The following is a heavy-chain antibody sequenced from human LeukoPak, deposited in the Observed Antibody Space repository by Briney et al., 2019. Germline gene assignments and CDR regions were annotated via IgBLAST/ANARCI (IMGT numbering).Heavy chain of an antibody. D-gene: IGHD6-6*01. CDR2: IYHSGST. CDR3: ARLHSSSRPIKEYYFDY. J-gene: IGHJ4*02. V-gene: IGHV4-30-2*01. CDR1: GGSISSGGYY. Sequence: SETLSLTCTVSGGSISSGGYYWSWIRQPPGKGLEWIGYIYHSGSTYYNPSLKSRVTISVDRSKNQFSLKLSSVTAADTAVYYCARLHSSSRPIKEYYFDYWGQGTLVTVSS.